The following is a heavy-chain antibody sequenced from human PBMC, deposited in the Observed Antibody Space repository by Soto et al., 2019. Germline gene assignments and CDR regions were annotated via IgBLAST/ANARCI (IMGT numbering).Heavy chain of an antibody. J-gene: IGHJ4*02. Sequence: QVRLEESGGRVVQPGTSLRLSCAASGFTFSDYAMHWIRQAPGKGLECVSVISYEGSEIYYSDSVKGRFTISRDNTMNMVYLQMSSLRRDDTAVYYCARTYYDFWSGFSDWGQGALVTVSS. CDR1: GFTFSDYA. V-gene: IGHV3-30*04. CDR3: ARTYYDFWSGFSD. D-gene: IGHD3-3*01. CDR2: ISYEGSEI.